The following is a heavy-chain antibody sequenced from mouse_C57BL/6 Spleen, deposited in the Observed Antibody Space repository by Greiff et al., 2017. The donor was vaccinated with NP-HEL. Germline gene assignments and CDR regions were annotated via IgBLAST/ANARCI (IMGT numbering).Heavy chain of an antibody. Sequence: EVQLQQSVAELVRPGASVKLSCTASGFNIKNTYMHWVKQRPEQGLEWIGRIDPANGNTKYAPKFQGKATITADTSSNTAYLQLSSLTSEDTAIYYCARCPLYDYDRPYAMDYWGQGTSVTVSS. CDR1: GFNIKNTY. D-gene: IGHD2-4*01. CDR3: ARCPLYDYDRPYAMDY. V-gene: IGHV14-3*01. J-gene: IGHJ4*01. CDR2: IDPANGNT.